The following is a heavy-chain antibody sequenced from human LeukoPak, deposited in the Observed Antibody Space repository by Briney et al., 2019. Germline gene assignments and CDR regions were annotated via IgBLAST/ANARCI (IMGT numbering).Heavy chain of an antibody. CDR1: GFTFSSYA. V-gene: IGHV3-33*08. CDR2: TWYDGSIK. J-gene: IGHJ4*02. D-gene: IGHD3-10*01. CDR3: ARGYYGTGKFDY. Sequence: GGSLRLSCAASGFTFSSYAMSWVRQAPGKGLEWVAVTWYDGSIKYYADSVKGRFSTSRDNIKNTVYLQMNSLRAEDTAVYYCARGYYGTGKFDYWGQGTLVTVSS.